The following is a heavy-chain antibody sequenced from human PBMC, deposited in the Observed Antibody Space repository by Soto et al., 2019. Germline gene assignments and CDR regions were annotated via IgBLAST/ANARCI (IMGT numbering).Heavy chain of an antibody. V-gene: IGHV1-18*01. D-gene: IGHD3-22*01. CDR3: ARELNTDSSAYYSFAY. J-gene: IGHJ4*02. Sequence: ASVKVSCKTSGYTFSDYGLAWLRQAPGQRPEWMGWVSTYNTNTNYAQKFQGRVTMTTDTSTTTTSMELRSLRSDDTAVYYCARELNTDSSAYYSFAYWGQGTLVTVSS. CDR1: GYTFSDYG. CDR2: VSTYNTNT.